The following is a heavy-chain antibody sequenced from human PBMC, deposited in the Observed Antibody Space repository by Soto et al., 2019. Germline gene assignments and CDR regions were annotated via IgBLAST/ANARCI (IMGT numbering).Heavy chain of an antibody. V-gene: IGHV3-9*01. J-gene: IGHJ6*02. CDR3: ARGMDV. CDR2: ISWNSGSI. CDR1: GFTFDDYA. Sequence: PGGSLRLSCAASGFTFDDYAMHWVRQAPGKGLEWVSGISWNSGSIGYADSVKGRFTISRDNAKNSLYLQMNSLRAEDTALYYCARGMDVWGQGTTVTVSS.